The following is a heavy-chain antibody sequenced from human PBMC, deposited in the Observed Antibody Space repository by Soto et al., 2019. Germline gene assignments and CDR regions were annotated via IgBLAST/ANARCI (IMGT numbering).Heavy chain of an antibody. CDR2: IYPGDSDT. J-gene: IGHJ4*02. CDR1: GYSFTSYW. Sequence: PGESLKISCKGSGYSFTSYWIGWVRQMPGKGLEWMGIIYPGDSDTGYSPSFQGQVTISADKSISTAYLQWSSLKASDTAMYYCARQRTEEWLQSAFDYWGQGTLVTVSS. D-gene: IGHD5-12*01. V-gene: IGHV5-51*01. CDR3: ARQRTEEWLQSAFDY.